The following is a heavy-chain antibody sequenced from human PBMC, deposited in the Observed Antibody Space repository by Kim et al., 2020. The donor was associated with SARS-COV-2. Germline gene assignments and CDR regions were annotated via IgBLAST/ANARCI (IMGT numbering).Heavy chain of an antibody. CDR3: ARHFGTTEMATLPYFDY. CDR1: GGSISSSSYY. D-gene: IGHD5-12*01. CDR2: IYYSGST. Sequence: SETLSLTCTVSGGSISSSSYYWGWIRQPPGKGLEWIGSIYYSGSTYYNPSLKSRVTISVDTSKNQFSLKLSSVTAADTAVYYCARHFGTTEMATLPYFDYWGQGTLVTVSS. V-gene: IGHV4-39*01. J-gene: IGHJ4*02.